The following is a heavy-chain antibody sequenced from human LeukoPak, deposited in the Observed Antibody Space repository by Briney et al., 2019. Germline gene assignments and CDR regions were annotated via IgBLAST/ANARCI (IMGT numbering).Heavy chain of an antibody. D-gene: IGHD2-8*02. CDR3: TKAPLRSCTGAFCYPFDY. CDR1: GFTFTNYA. CDR2: TVGSGPDT. J-gene: IGHJ4*02. Sequence: GGSLRLSCAASGFTFTNYAMSWVRQTPGKGLEWVSATVGSGPDTYHADSVKGRFTVSSDNSRNTLYLQMNSLRVEDTAVYYCTKAPLRSCTGAFCYPFDYWGQGTLVTVSS. V-gene: IGHV3-23*01.